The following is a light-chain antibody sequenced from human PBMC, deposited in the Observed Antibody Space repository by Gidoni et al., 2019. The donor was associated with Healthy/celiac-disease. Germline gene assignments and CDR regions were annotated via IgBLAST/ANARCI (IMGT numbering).Light chain of an antibody. CDR1: NIGSKN. CDR3: QVWDRSTAV. Sequence: SYELTQPLSVSVALGQTARITCGGNNIGSKNVHWYQQKPGQATVLVIYRDSNRPSGIPERFSGSNSGNSATLTISRAQAGDEADYYCQVWDRSTAVFGGGTKLTVL. CDR2: RDS. V-gene: IGLV3-9*01. J-gene: IGLJ3*02.